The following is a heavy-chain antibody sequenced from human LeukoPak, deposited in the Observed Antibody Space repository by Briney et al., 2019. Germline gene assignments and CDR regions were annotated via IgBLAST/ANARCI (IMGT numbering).Heavy chain of an antibody. D-gene: IGHD6-13*01. Sequence: PSETLSLTCTVSGGSISSYYWSWIRQPPGKGLEWIGYIYYSGSTNYNPSLKGRVTISVDTSKNQFSLKLSSVTAADTAVYYCARDLLRAAAGYNWFDPWGQGTLVTVSS. CDR3: ARDLLRAAAGYNWFDP. J-gene: IGHJ5*02. V-gene: IGHV4-59*01. CDR1: GGSISSYY. CDR2: IYYSGST.